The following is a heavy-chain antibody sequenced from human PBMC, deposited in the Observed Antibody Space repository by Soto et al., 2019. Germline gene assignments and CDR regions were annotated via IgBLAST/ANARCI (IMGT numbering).Heavy chain of an antibody. CDR3: ARDRAVAGNYYYYGMDV. D-gene: IGHD6-19*01. V-gene: IGHV1-2*04. CDR2: INPNSGGT. J-gene: IGHJ6*02. CDR1: GYTFTGYY. Sequence: ASVKVSCKASGYTFTGYYMHWVRQSPGQGLEWMGWINPNSGGTNYAQKFQGWVTMTRDTSISTAYMELSRLRSDDTAVYYCARDRAVAGNYYYYGMDVWGQGTTVTVSS.